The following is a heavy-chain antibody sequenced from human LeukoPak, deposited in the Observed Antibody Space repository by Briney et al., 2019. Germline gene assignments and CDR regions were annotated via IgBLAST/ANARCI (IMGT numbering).Heavy chain of an antibody. CDR3: AKDDYDYVWGSYRSYFDY. J-gene: IGHJ4*02. V-gene: IGHV3-30*02. CDR2: IRYDGSNK. CDR1: GFTFSSYG. Sequence: GGSLRLSRAASGFTFSSYGMHWVRQAPGTGLEWVAFIRYDGSNKYYADSVKGRFTISRDNSKNTLYLQMNSLRAEDTAVYYCAKDDYDYVWGSYRSYFDYWGQGTLVTVSS. D-gene: IGHD3-16*02.